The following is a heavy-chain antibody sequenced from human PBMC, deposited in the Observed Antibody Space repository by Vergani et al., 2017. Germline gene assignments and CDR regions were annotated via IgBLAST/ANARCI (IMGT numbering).Heavy chain of an antibody. CDR2: IRYDGSNK. V-gene: IGHV3-30*02. CDR3: HRGGVPVDY. D-gene: IGHD3-16*01. J-gene: IGHJ4*02. Sequence: VQVVESGGGLVQPGRSLRLSCAASGFSFDDYGMHWVRQAPGRGLEWVAFIRYDGSNKYYADSVKGRFTISRDNSKNTLYLQMNSLRAEDTAVYYCHRGGVPVDYWGQGTLVTVSS. CDR1: GFSFDDYG.